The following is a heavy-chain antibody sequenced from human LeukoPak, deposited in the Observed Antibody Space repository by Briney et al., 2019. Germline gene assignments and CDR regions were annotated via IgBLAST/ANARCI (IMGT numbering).Heavy chain of an antibody. Sequence: GGSLRLSCAASGFTFSSYGMHWVRQAPGKGLEWMAFTRYDGSEKWHADSVKGRFTISRDNSKNTLYLQMSTLRPEDTAVYYCAKDNSGWAFDYWGQGTLVTVSS. D-gene: IGHD6-19*01. V-gene: IGHV3-30*02. CDR1: GFTFSSYG. CDR2: TRYDGSEK. CDR3: AKDNSGWAFDY. J-gene: IGHJ4*02.